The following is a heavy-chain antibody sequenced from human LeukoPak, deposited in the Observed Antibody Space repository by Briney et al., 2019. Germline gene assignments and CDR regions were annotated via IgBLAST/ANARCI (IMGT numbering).Heavy chain of an antibody. CDR3: AREGPAAWYLGYYYYYGMDV. Sequence: GGSLRLSCAASGFTFSSYSMNWVRQAPGKGLEWVSSISSSSSYIYYADSVKGRFTISRDNAKNSLYLQMNSLRAEDTAVYYCAREGPAAWYLGYYYYYGMDVWGQGTTVTVSS. CDR2: ISSSSSYI. D-gene: IGHD6-13*01. CDR1: GFTFSSYS. J-gene: IGHJ6*02. V-gene: IGHV3-21*01.